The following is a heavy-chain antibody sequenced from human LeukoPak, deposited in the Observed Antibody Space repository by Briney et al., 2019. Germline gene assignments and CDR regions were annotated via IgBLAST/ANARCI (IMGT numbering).Heavy chain of an antibody. D-gene: IGHD2-2*02. CDR3: ARGKYPGAFDV. J-gene: IGHJ3*01. CDR1: GFTVSSNY. Sequence: PGGSLRLSCAVSGFTVSSNYMSWVRQAPGKGLEWVSYISNTGSLIYYADSLKGRFTISRDNAKSSLHLQLNSLRAEDTAVYYCARGKYPGAFDVWGQGTMVTVSS. CDR2: ISNTGSLI. V-gene: IGHV3-11*04.